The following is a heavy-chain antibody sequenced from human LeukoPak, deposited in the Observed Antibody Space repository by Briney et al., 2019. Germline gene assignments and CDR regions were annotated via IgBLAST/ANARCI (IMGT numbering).Heavy chain of an antibody. J-gene: IGHJ6*03. CDR1: GYTFTSYD. Sequence: ASVKVSCKASGYTFTSYDINWVRQATGQGLEWMGWMNPNSGNTGYAQKFQGRVTITRNTSISTAYMELSSLRSEDSAVYYCARAHRVKYCSSTSCYGAYYYYMDVWGKGTTVTVSS. V-gene: IGHV1-8*03. D-gene: IGHD2-2*01. CDR2: MNPNSGNT. CDR3: ARAHRVKYCSSTSCYGAYYYYMDV.